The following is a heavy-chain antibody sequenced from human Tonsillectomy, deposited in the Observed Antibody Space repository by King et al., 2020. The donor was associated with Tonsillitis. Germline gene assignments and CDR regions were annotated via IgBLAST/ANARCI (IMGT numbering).Heavy chain of an antibody. CDR1: GLTFSNYA. CDR2: ILFRGGNI. J-gene: IGHJ3*02. CDR3: AREEYSSSSSTMDAFDI. Sequence: HVQLVESGGGVVQPGMSLRLSCAASGLTFSNYAVHWVRQSPGKGLEWGAVILFRGGNIHYADFVKRRFTVSRDNSKNTLYLQMNSLKVEDTAVYYCAREEYSSSSSTMDAFDIWGQGTMVTVSS. V-gene: IGHV3-30*04. D-gene: IGHD6-13*01.